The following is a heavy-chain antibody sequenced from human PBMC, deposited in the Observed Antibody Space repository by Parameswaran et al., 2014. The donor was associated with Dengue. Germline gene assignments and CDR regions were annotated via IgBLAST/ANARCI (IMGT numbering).Heavy chain of an antibody. CDR3: ARAEGIAVAGTFDY. CDR2: MNPNSGNT. Sequence: SWVRQAPGQGLEWMGWMNPNSGNTNYAQKLQGRVTMTTDTSTSTAYMELRSLRSDDTAVYYCARAEGIAVAGTFDYWGQGTLVTVSS. J-gene: IGHJ4*02. D-gene: IGHD6-19*01. V-gene: IGHV1-18*01.